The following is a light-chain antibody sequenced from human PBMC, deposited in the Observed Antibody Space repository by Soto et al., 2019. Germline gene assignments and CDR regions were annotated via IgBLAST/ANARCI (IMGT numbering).Light chain of an antibody. CDR3: QQRSNWPRT. J-gene: IGKJ1*01. CDR1: QSVSSY. V-gene: IGKV3-11*01. Sequence: EIVLTQSPATLSFSPGERATLSCSASQSVSSYLAWYQQKPGQAPRLLIYDASNSATGIPARFSGSGSGTDFTLTISSLEPEDFAVYYCQQRSNWPRTFGQGNKGDIK. CDR2: DAS.